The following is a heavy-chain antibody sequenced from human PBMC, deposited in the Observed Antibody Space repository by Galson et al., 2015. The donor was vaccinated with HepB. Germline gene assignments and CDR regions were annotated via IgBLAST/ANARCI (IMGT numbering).Heavy chain of an antibody. D-gene: IGHD3-22*01. CDR2: IYPGDSDT. J-gene: IGHJ3*02. CDR3: ARWGDSSGYPDAFDI. Sequence: QSGAEVKKPGESLKISCKGSGYSFTSYWIGWVRQMPGKGLEWMGIIYPGDSDTRYSPSFQGQVTISADKSISTAYLQWSSLKASDTAMYYCARWGDSSGYPDAFDIWGQGTMVTVSS. V-gene: IGHV5-51*01. CDR1: GYSFTSYW.